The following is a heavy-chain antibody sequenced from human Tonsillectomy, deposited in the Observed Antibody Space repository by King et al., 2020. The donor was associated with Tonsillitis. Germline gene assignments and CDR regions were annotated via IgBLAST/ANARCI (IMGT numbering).Heavy chain of an antibody. CDR2: ISSDSNYI. V-gene: IGHV3-21*01. D-gene: IGHD2-21*01. CDR3: VRGSTSSPPDS. J-gene: IGHJ5*02. Sequence: VQLVESGGGLVKPGGSLRLSCAASGFTFSTYSMEWVRQAPGKGPEWVSSISSDSNYIYYADSVKGRFTISRDNAKNSLYLQMNSLRAEDTAVYYCVRGSTSSPPDSWGQGTLVTVSS. CDR1: GFTFSTYS.